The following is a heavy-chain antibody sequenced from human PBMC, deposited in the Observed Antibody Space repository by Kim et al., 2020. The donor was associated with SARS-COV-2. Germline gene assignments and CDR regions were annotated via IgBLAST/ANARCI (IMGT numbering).Heavy chain of an antibody. Sequence: GGSLRLSCAASGFTFSSHPMNWVRQAPGKGLEWVANIKADGSEKNYVGSVKGRFTISRDNAKKSLYLQMNSLRAEDTAVYYCARDLGYGGAGYGMDVWGQGPTVIVSS. V-gene: IGHV3-7*01. CDR2: IKADGSEK. CDR3: ARDLGYGGAGYGMDV. D-gene: IGHD3-16*01. CDR1: GFTFSSHP. J-gene: IGHJ6*02.